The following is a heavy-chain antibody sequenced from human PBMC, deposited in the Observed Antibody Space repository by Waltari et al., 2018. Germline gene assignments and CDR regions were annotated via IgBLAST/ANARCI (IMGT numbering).Heavy chain of an antibody. CDR2: MYYNGAP. Sequence: VWILQPPVQGLEWSGNMYYNGAPYSSPSLKSRVTISRDTSKNHLSLRLGSVTAADTAVYYCATYLGASLGTAAFDVWGQGTMVTVAS. CDR3: ATYLGASLGTAAFDV. J-gene: IGHJ3*01. V-gene: IGHV4-39*02. D-gene: IGHD1-1*01.